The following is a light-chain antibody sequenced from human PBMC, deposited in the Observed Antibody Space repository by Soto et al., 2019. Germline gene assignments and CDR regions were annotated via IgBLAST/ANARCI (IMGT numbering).Light chain of an antibody. Sequence: DIQMAQSPSSLSASVGDRVTIACRASQSITKYVNWFQQKPGKAPKLLIYATSSLQSGVSSRFSGSGSGTDFTLTISSLQPADFATYYCQQSYSAPLTFGGGTTVDIK. CDR1: QSITKY. V-gene: IGKV1-39*01. J-gene: IGKJ4*01. CDR2: ATS. CDR3: QQSYSAPLT.